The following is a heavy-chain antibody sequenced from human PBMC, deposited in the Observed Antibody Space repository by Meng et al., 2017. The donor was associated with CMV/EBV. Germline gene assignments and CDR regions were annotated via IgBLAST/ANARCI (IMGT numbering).Heavy chain of an antibody. CDR1: GGSISSSSYY. V-gene: IGHV4-39*07. CDR3: ASYNWNDGDYAFDI. Sequence: SETLSLTCTVSGGSISSSSYYWGWIRQPPGKGLEWIGSIYYSGSTYYNPFLKSRVTISVDTSKNQFSLKLSSVTAADTAVYYCASYNWNDGDYAFDIWGQGTMVTVSS. CDR2: IYYSGST. J-gene: IGHJ3*02. D-gene: IGHD1-20*01.